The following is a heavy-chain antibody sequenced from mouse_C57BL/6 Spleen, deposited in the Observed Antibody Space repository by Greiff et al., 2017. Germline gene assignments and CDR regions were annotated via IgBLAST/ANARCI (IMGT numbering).Heavy chain of an antibody. CDR3: ARIHDGYYAMDY. V-gene: IGHV5-16*01. Sequence: EVKLVESGGGLVQPGSSMKLSCTASGFTFSDYYMAWVRQVPEKGLEWVANINYDGGSTYYLDSLKSRFIISRDNAKNILYLQMSSLKSEDTATYYCARIHDGYYAMDYWGQGTSVTVSS. J-gene: IGHJ4*01. D-gene: IGHD2-3*01. CDR2: INYDGGST. CDR1: GFTFSDYY.